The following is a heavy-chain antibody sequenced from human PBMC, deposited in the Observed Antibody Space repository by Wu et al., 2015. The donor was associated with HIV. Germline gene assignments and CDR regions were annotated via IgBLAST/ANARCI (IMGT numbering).Heavy chain of an antibody. CDR2: MNPNSGNT. CDR3: ARVPEGPGTKSNYYMDV. Sequence: QVQLVQSGAEVKKPGASVKVSCKASGYTFTSYDINWVRQATGQGLEWMGWMNPNSGNTGYAQKFQGRVTMTRNTSISTAYMELSSLRSEDTAVYYCARVPEGPGTKSNYYMDVVGQRDHGHCLL. V-gene: IGHV1-8*01. CDR1: GYTFTSYD. D-gene: IGHD3-10*01. J-gene: IGHJ6*03.